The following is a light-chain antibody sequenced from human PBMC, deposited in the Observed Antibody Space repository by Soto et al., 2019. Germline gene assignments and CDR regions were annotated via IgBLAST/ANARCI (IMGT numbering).Light chain of an antibody. CDR3: MQIAHFPRT. J-gene: IGKJ1*01. CDR1: QSLVYSDGNTY. Sequence: DVVLTQTPLSSPVTLGQPASISCRSSQSLVYSDGNTYLSWLQQRPGQPPRLLIYQISNRFSGVPDTFSGSGAGTDFTLKISRVEAEDVGVYYCMQIAHFPRTFGQGTKVEIK. CDR2: QIS. V-gene: IGKV2-24*01.